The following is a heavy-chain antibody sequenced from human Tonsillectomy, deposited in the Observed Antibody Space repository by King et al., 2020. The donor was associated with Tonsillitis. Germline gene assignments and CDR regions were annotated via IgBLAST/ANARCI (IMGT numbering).Heavy chain of an antibody. CDR3: ARAWYCSSTDCHFLDY. CDR1: GYTFTGYY. Sequence: QLVQSGAEVKKPGASVKVSCKASGYTFTGYYMHWVRQAPGQGLEWMGWINPNSGGTNPAQKFQGRVTMTRDTSISTAYMELRRLRADDTAVYYCARAWYCSSTDCHFLDYWGQGTLVTVSS. D-gene: IGHD2-2*01. J-gene: IGHJ4*02. V-gene: IGHV1-2*02. CDR2: INPNSGGT.